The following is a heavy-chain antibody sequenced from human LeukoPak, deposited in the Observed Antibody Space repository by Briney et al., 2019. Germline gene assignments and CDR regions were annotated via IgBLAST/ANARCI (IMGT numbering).Heavy chain of an antibody. Sequence: SQTLSLTCAISGDSVSSNSAAWNWLRQSPSRGLEWLGSTYYRSKWYNDYAVSVKSRITINPDTSKNQFSLQLNSVTPEDTAVYYCARSTRIAAAGYFDYWGQGTLVTVSS. D-gene: IGHD6-13*01. V-gene: IGHV6-1*01. CDR3: ARSTRIAAAGYFDY. J-gene: IGHJ4*02. CDR2: TYYRSKWYN. CDR1: GDSVSSNSAA.